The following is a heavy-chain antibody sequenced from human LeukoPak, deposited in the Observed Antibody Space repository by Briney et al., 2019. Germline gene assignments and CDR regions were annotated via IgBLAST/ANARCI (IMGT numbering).Heavy chain of an antibody. V-gene: IGHV4-4*07. CDR3: ARHILSIKAGYYYYGMDV. J-gene: IGHJ6*02. CDR1: GGSISSYY. D-gene: IGHD5/OR15-5a*01. Sequence: PSETLSLTCTVSGGSISSYYWSWIRQPPGKGLEWIGCIYSSGSTNYNPSLKSRVTMSVDTSKNQFSLKLSSVTAADTAVYYCARHILSIKAGYYYYGMDVWGQGTTVTVSS. CDR2: IYSSGST.